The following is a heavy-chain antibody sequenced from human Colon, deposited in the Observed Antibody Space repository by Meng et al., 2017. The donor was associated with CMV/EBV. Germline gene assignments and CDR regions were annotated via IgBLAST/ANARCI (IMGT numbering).Heavy chain of an antibody. CDR2: MNPNSGNT. J-gene: IGHJ6*02. V-gene: IGHV1-8*03. CDR1: VYTFTSYD. D-gene: IGHD3-3*01. CDR3: ARVAILSYGFGYPTYYYGMDV. Sequence: ASVPVSCQASVYTFTSYDINWVRQATGRGLAWMGWMNPNSGNTGYAQKFQGSVTITRNTSISPAYMELGSLRSEDTAVYYCARVAILSYGFGYPTYYYGMDVWGQGTTVTVSS.